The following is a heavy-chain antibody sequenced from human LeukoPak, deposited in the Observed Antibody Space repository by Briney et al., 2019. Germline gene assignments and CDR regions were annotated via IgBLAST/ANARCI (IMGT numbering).Heavy chain of an antibody. CDR2: ISYDGSKI. D-gene: IGHD3-22*01. J-gene: IGHJ4*02. CDR3: ARTSMIAIDN. CDR1: GFTFGSYA. V-gene: IGHV3-30*04. Sequence: GGSLRLSCAASGFTFGSYAMHWVRQAPGKGLECAAVISYDGSKIYYEDSVKGRFTISRDNSKHTLYLEMNSLRPEDTAVYYCARTSMIAIDNWGQGTLVTVS.